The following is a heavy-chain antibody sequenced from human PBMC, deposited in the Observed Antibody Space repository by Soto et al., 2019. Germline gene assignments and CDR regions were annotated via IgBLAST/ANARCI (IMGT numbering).Heavy chain of an antibody. D-gene: IGHD2-8*01. J-gene: IGHJ6*02. CDR1: VYTFTGYY. Sequence: GPSVKVSCKASVYTFTGYYIHWVRQAHGQGLEWMGWINPNSGGTNYAQKFQGWVTMTRDTSISTAYMELSRLRSDDTAVYYCAREEWSRYYYYGMDVWGQGTTVTVSS. CDR3: AREEWSRYYYYGMDV. V-gene: IGHV1-2*04. CDR2: INPNSGGT.